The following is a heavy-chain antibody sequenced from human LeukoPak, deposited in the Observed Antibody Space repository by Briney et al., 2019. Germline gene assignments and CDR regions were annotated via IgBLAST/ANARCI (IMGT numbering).Heavy chain of an antibody. V-gene: IGHV4-34*01. CDR1: GGSFSGYY. CDR3: ARQYGDIGYSSSWHYYYYYMDV. D-gene: IGHD6-13*01. J-gene: IGHJ6*03. CDR2: INHSGST. Sequence: SETLSLTCAVYGGSFSGYYWSWIRQPPGKGLEWIGEINHSGSTNYNPSLKSRVTISVDTSKNQFSLKLSSVTAADTAVYYCARQYGDIGYSSSWHYYYYYMDVWGKGTTVTISS.